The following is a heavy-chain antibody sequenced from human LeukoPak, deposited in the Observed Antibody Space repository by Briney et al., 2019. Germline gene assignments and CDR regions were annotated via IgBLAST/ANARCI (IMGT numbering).Heavy chain of an antibody. CDR3: AKDGSITIFGVVIGNWFDP. CDR1: GGTFSNYT. D-gene: IGHD3-3*01. J-gene: IGHJ5*02. CDR2: IIPIFATA. Sequence: GASVKVSCKASGGTFSNYTISWVRQAPGQGLEWMGGIIPIFATANYALKFQDRVTITADESTSTAYMELSSLRSEDTAVYYCAKDGSITIFGVVIGNWFDPWGQGTLVTVSS. V-gene: IGHV1-69*13.